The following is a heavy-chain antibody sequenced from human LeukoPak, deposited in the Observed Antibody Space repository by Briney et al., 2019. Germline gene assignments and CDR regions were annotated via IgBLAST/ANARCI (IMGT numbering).Heavy chain of an antibody. J-gene: IGHJ4*02. CDR3: AKDMSSGAAG. CDR1: GFTFDDYA. V-gene: IGHV3-9*01. D-gene: IGHD3-22*01. Sequence: SLRLSCAASGFTFDDYAMHWVRQAPGKGLEWVSGISWNSGSIGYADSVKGRFTISRDNAKNSLYLQMNSLRAEDTALYYCAKDMSSGAAGWGQGTLVTVSS. CDR2: ISWNSGSI.